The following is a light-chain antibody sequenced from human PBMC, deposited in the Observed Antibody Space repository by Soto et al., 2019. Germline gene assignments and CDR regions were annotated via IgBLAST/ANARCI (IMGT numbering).Light chain of an antibody. V-gene: IGKV3-20*01. CDR2: GAS. Sequence: EIVLTQSPGTLSLSPGERATLSCRASQSVSSSYLAWYQQKPGQAPRLLIYGASSRATGIPDRFSGSGSGTDFTLTISRLEPEDFAVYYWQQYGSSPPTFVKGTKVEIK. CDR3: QQYGSSPPT. J-gene: IGKJ1*01. CDR1: QSVSSSY.